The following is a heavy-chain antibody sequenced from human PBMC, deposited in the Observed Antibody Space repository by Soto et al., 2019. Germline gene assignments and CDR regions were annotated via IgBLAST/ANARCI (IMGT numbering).Heavy chain of an antibody. CDR3: VGYCSGGSCLDHAFDI. J-gene: IGHJ3*02. Sequence: QVQLVQSGSELKKPGASVKVSCKASGYTFTSYAMNWVRQAPGQGLEWMGWINTNTGNPTYAQGFTGRFVFSLDTSVSXAYLQICSLKAEDTAVYYCVGYCSGGSCLDHAFDIWGQGTMVTVSS. D-gene: IGHD2-15*01. V-gene: IGHV7-4-1*01. CDR1: GYTFTSYA. CDR2: INTNTGNP.